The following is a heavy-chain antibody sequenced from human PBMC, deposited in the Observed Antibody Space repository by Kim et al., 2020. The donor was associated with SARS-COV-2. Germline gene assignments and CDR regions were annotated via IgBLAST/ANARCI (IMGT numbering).Heavy chain of an antibody. D-gene: IGHD5-12*01. V-gene: IGHV3-11*01. Sequence: GGSLRLSCAASGFTFSDYYMSWIRQAPGKGLEWVSYISSSGSTIYYADSVKGRFTISRDNAKNSLYLQMNSLRAEDTAVYYCARDEGDGYNPYYYYGMDVWGQGTTVTVSS. CDR2: ISSSGSTI. CDR3: ARDEGDGYNPYYYYGMDV. CDR1: GFTFSDYY. J-gene: IGHJ6*02.